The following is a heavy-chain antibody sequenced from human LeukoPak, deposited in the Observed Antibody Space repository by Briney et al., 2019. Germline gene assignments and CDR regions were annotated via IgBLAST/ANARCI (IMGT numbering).Heavy chain of an antibody. V-gene: IGHV1-18*01. D-gene: IGHD5-18*01. J-gene: IGHJ6*03. CDR2: ISAYNGNT. Sequence: ASVKVSCKASGYTFTSYGISWVRQAPGQGLEWMGWISAYNGNTGHAQKFQGRVTMTRDTSISTAYMELSSLRSEDTAVYYCARGPPIRGYRYGYDTGYYYSYSMDVWGKGTTVTISS. CDR1: GYTFTSYG. CDR3: ARGPPIRGYRYGYDTGYYYSYSMDV.